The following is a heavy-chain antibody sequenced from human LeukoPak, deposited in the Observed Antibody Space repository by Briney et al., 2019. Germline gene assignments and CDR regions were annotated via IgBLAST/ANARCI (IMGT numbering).Heavy chain of an antibody. CDR2: ISGIGGST. D-gene: IGHD2-15*01. V-gene: IGHV3-23*01. CDR3: AKVTRSGGSCMNY. J-gene: IGHJ4*02. Sequence: PGGSLRLSCAASGFTFSSYAMSWVRQAPGKGLEWVSAISGIGGSTYYADSVKDRFTISRDNSNNTLYLQMTSLRAEDTAVYYCAKVTRSGGSCMNYWGQGTLVTVSS. CDR1: GFTFSSYA.